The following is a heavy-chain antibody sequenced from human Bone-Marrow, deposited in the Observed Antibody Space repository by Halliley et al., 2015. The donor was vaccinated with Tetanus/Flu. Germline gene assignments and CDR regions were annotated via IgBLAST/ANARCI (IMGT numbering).Heavy chain of an antibody. V-gene: IGHV3-43*02. CDR2: ISVNRGNT. J-gene: IGHJ5*02. CDR3: SARYLAFEP. D-gene: IGHD1-26*01. Sequence: KGLEWVFLISVNRGNTYNENSVKGQYTISRENSKNSLYLQMNGRRPEATALYYCSARYLAFEPWGQGILVTVPS.